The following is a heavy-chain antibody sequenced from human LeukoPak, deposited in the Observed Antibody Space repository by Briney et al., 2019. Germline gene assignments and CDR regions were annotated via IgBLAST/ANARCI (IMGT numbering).Heavy chain of an antibody. CDR3: AKPARTDYTDY. Sequence: GGSLRLSCAASGFTFSTFAMIWVRQPPGKGLEWVSSIFPSGGEIHYADSVRGRFTISRDNSKNTLYLQMNSLRAEDTAVYYCAKPARTDYTDYWGQGTLVTVSS. D-gene: IGHD1-14*01. CDR1: GFTFSTFA. V-gene: IGHV3-23*01. CDR2: IFPSGGEI. J-gene: IGHJ4*02.